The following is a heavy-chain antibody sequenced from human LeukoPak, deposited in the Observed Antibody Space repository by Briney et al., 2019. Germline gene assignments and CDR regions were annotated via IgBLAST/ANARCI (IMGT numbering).Heavy chain of an antibody. D-gene: IGHD5-24*01. Sequence: PGGSLRLSCAASGFTFTTYWMGWVRQAPGKGLEWVANIKQDGSEKYYVDSVKGRFTISRDNAKNSLYLQMNSLRAEDTAVYYCAPQGDGYNSPFDYWGQGTLVTVSS. CDR1: GFTFTTYW. CDR3: APQGDGYNSPFDY. V-gene: IGHV3-7*01. CDR2: IKQDGSEK. J-gene: IGHJ4*02.